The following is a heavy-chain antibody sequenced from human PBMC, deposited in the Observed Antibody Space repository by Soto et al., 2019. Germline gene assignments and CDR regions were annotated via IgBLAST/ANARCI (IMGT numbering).Heavy chain of an antibody. CDR3: ARVLCSRAICYTGSRPCFDY. CDR1: GYKFSSYW. J-gene: IGHJ4*02. Sequence: GESLKISCKASGYKFSSYWIAWLRQVPGKGLEWMGVIYPAASDARYSPSFQGQVTISVDNSISTAYLQWSSLKASDTAMYYCARVLCSRAICYTGSRPCFDYWGQGALVTVSS. D-gene: IGHD2-2*02. V-gene: IGHV5-51*01. CDR2: IYPAASDA.